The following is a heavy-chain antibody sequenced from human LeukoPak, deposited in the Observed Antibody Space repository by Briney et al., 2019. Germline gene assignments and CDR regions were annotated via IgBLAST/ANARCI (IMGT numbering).Heavy chain of an antibody. J-gene: IGHJ4*02. D-gene: IGHD2-15*01. Sequence: ASVKVSCKASGGTFSSYAISWVRQAPGQGLEWMGGIIPIFGTANYAQEFQGRVTITADESTSTAYMELSSLRSEDTAVYYCARLIPAGYCSGGSCPEPYFDYWGQGTLVTVSS. CDR3: ARLIPAGYCSGGSCPEPYFDY. V-gene: IGHV1-69*13. CDR1: GGTFSSYA. CDR2: IIPIFGTA.